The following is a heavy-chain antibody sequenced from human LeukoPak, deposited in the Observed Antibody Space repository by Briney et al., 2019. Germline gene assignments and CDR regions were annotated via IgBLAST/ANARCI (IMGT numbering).Heavy chain of an antibody. CDR3: ARRFVVVVAATVNWFDP. CDR1: GGSFSDYY. V-gene: IGHV4-34*01. Sequence: SETLSLTCAVYGGSFSDYYWTWIRQPPGKGLEWIGEITHSGSTNYNPSLKSRVTISVDTSRNQFSLKLSSVTAADTAVYYCARRFVVVVAATVNWFDPWGQGTLVTVSS. CDR2: ITHSGST. D-gene: IGHD2-15*01. J-gene: IGHJ5*02.